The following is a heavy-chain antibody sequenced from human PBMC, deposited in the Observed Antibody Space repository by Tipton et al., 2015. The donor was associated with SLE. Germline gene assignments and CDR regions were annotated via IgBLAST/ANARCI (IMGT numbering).Heavy chain of an antibody. CDR2: VYHSGTT. V-gene: IGHV4-38-2*01. J-gene: IGHJ6*03. D-gene: IGHD3-16*01. Sequence: LRLSCAVSGLSIKSNYYWGWIRQTPGRGLEWIGSVYHSGTTYYNPSLKSRVAISLDTPKNQFSLRLTSVTAADTAVYYCARGVSGYFHYCYMDVWGRGTAVTISS. CDR1: GLSIKSNYY. CDR3: ARGVSGYFHYCYMDV.